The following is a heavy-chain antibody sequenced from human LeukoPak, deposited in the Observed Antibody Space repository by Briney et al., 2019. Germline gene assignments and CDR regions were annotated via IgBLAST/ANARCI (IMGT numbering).Heavy chain of an antibody. Sequence: AGSLRLSCAVSGFTFSTYWMHWVRQAPGRGLVWVSGISTDGSGTKYADSVKGRFTVTRDNARNTLYLQMSSLRAEDMAVYYCVGDRWVIVGATWGGFDPWGRGTLVTVSS. CDR3: VGDRWVIVGATWGGFDP. CDR2: ISTDGSGT. CDR1: GFTFSTYW. V-gene: IGHV3-74*03. J-gene: IGHJ5*02. D-gene: IGHD1-26*01.